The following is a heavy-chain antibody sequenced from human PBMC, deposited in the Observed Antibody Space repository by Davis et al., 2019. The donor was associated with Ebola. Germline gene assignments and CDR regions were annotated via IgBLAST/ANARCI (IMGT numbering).Heavy chain of an antibody. D-gene: IGHD3-10*01. Sequence: GESLKISCTASGFSFATYGMHWVRQAPGKGLEWVASMSFHERHTAYIDSVKGRFTVSRDNSKNTVFLQMNSLRVEDTAVYYCAKIGVRQSGDYWGQGTLVTVSS. CDR2: MSFHERHT. CDR3: AKIGVRQSGDY. V-gene: IGHV3-30*18. J-gene: IGHJ4*02. CDR1: GFSFATYG.